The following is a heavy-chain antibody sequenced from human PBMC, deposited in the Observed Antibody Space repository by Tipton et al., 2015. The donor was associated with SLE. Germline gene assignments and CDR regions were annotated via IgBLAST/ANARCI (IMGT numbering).Heavy chain of an antibody. CDR1: GDSLSSSRYY. CDR3: ARADGGQLVSDY. J-gene: IGHJ4*02. CDR2: IYTSGST. D-gene: IGHD2-15*01. Sequence: TLSLTCTVSGDSLSSSRYYWSWIRQPAGKGLEWIGRIYTSGSTNYNPSLKSRVTISVDTSKNQFSLKLSSVTAADTAVYYCARADGGQLVSDYWGQGTLVTVSS. V-gene: IGHV4-61*02.